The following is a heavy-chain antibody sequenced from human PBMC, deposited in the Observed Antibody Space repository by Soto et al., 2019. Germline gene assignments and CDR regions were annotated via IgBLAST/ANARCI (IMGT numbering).Heavy chain of an antibody. CDR1: GYSFTSYW. CDR3: ARLAAAEHYYYGMDV. J-gene: IGHJ6*02. V-gene: IGHV5-10-1*01. D-gene: IGHD6-13*01. Sequence: PGESLKISCKGSGYSFTSYWISWVRQMPGKGLEWMGRIDPSDSYTNYSPSFQGHVTISADKSISTAYLQWSSLKASDTAMYYCARLAAAEHYYYGMDVWGQGTTVTVSS. CDR2: IDPSDSYT.